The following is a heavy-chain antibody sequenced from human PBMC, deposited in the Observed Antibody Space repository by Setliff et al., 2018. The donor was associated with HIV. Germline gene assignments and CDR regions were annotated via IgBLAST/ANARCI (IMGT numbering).Heavy chain of an antibody. J-gene: IGHJ6*03. CDR1: GFTFTSSA. Sequence: SVKVSCKASGFTFTSSAMQWVRQARGQRLEWIGWIVVGSGNTNYAQKFQERVTITRDMSTSTVYMELSSLRSEDTAVYYCASAASQTGYGDYDSPRIYYYYYMDVWGKGTTVTVSS. CDR3: ASAASQTGYGDYDSPRIYYYYYMDV. CDR2: IVVGSGNT. V-gene: IGHV1-58*02. D-gene: IGHD4-17*01.